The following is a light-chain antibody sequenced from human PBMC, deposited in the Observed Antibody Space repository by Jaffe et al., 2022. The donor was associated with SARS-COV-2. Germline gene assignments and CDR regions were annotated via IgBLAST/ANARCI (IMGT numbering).Light chain of an antibody. CDR3: QHRSNWPLT. CDR1: QSVSSY. J-gene: IGKJ4*01. Sequence: EIVLTQSPATLSLSPGERATLSCRASQSVSSYLAWYQQKPGQAPRLLIYDASKRATGVPARFSGSGSGSDFTLTISSLEPQDFAIYYCQHRSNWPLTFGGGTKVEIK. CDR2: DAS. V-gene: IGKV3-11*01.